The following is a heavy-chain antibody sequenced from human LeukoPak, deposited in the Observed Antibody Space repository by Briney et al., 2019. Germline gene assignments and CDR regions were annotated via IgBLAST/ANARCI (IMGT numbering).Heavy chain of an antibody. CDR2: IYHSGST. Sequence: SETLSLTCTVSGYSISSGYYWGWIRQPPGKGLEWIGSIYHSGSTYYNPSLKSRVTISVDTSKNQFSLKLSSVTAADTAVYYCAREVVGATSPAFDIWGQGTMVTASS. V-gene: IGHV4-38-2*02. J-gene: IGHJ3*02. CDR3: AREVVGATSPAFDI. D-gene: IGHD1-26*01. CDR1: GYSISSGYY.